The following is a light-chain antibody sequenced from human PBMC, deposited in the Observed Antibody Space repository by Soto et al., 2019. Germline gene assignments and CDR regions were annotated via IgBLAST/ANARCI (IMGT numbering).Light chain of an antibody. Sequence: QSALTQPRSVSGSPGQSVTISCTGTSSDVGGYNYVSWYQQHPGKAPKLMIYDVSKRPSWVPDRFSGSKSGNTASLTISGLQAEDEADYYCCSYAGSYTLVVFGGGTQLTVL. CDR2: DVS. J-gene: IGLJ2*01. V-gene: IGLV2-11*01. CDR3: CSYAGSYTLVV. CDR1: SSDVGGYNY.